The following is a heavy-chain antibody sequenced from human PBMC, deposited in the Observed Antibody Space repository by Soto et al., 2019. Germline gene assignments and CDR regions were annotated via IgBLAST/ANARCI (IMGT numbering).Heavy chain of an antibody. D-gene: IGHD6-19*01. V-gene: IGHV3-30*18. CDR1: GFTFSSYG. CDR2: ISYDGSNK. CDR3: AKDAGITVPGSDY. J-gene: IGHJ4*02. Sequence: GGSLRLSCAASGFTFSSYGMHWVRQAPGKGLEWVAVISYDGSNKYYADSVKGRFTISRDNSKNTVYLQMSSLRAEDTAVYYCAKDAGITVPGSDYWGQGTLVPVSS.